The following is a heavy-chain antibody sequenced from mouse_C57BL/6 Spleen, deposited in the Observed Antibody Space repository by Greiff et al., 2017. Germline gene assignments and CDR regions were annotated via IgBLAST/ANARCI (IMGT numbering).Heavy chain of an antibody. CDR1: GFTFSSYT. CDR3: ARPSITTVVAPFDY. Sequence: VQGVESGGGLVKPGGSLKLSCAASGFTFSSYTMSWVRQTPEKRLEWVATISGGGGNTYYPDSVKGRFTISRDNAKNTLYLQMSSLRSEDTALYYCARPSITTVVAPFDYWGQGTTLTVSS. D-gene: IGHD1-1*01. J-gene: IGHJ2*01. CDR2: ISGGGGNT. V-gene: IGHV5-9*04.